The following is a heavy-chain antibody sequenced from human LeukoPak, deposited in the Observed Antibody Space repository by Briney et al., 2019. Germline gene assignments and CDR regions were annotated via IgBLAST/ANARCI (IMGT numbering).Heavy chain of an antibody. Sequence: SGTLSLTCTVSGGTINNYYWSWIRQPPGKGLEWIGYIYYSGSTNDNPSLKSRVTISVDTFKKQFSLKMSSVTAADTAVYYCSRGVIQLSTDAFDIWGRGTMVTVSS. V-gene: IGHV4-59*01. D-gene: IGHD5-18*01. CDR3: SRGVIQLSTDAFDI. CDR2: IYYSGST. J-gene: IGHJ3*02. CDR1: GGTINNYY.